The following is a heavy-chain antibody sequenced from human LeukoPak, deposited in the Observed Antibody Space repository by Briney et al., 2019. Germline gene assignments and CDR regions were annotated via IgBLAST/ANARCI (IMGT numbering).Heavy chain of an antibody. D-gene: IGHD5-18*01. J-gene: IGHJ4*02. Sequence: SETLSLTCAVYGGSFSGYYWSWIRQPPGKGLEWIGEVNHSGSTNYNPSLKSRVTISVDTSKNPFSLKLSSVTAADTAVYYCARVGYSYGDYWGQGTLVTVSS. CDR1: GGSFSGYY. V-gene: IGHV4-34*01. CDR2: VNHSGST. CDR3: ARVGYSYGDY.